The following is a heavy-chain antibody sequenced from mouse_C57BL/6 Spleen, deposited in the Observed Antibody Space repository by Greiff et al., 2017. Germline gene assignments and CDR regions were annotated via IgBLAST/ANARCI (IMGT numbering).Heavy chain of an antibody. D-gene: IGHD1-1*02. J-gene: IGHJ3*01. CDR1: GYTFTSYW. CDR3: GRLGWELGLAY. CDR2: IDPSDSET. Sequence: QVQLQQPGAELVRPGSSVKLSCKASGYTFTSYWMPWVKQRPIQGLEWIGNIDPSDSETHYNQKFKDKATLTVDKSASTAYMQLSSLTSEDSAVYYCGRLGWELGLAYWGQGTLVTVSA. V-gene: IGHV1-52*01.